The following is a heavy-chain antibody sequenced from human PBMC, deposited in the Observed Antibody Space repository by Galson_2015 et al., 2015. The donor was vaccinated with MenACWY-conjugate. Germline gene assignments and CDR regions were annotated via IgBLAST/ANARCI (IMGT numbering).Heavy chain of an antibody. V-gene: IGHV3-66*01. CDR3: ARRSGYYAMHLDY. Sequence: SLRLSCAASGFTVSSTYMTWVRQAPGKGLEWVSVLYSGGDTYYADSVKGRFTISRDNSKNTLYLQMNSLRAEDTAVYFCARRSGYYAMHLDYWGQGTLVTVSS. CDR2: LYSGGDT. CDR1: GFTVSSTY. D-gene: IGHD3-22*01. J-gene: IGHJ4*02.